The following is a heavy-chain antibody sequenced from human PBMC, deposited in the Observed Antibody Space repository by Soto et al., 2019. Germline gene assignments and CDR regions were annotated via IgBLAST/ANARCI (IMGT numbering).Heavy chain of an antibody. CDR3: ARGRIEGGRNFGY. J-gene: IGHJ4*02. Sequence: NPSETLSLTCTVSGGSVTSGNYYWNWIRQPPGKGLEWIGYIYYTGSTNYNPSLGSRVTISVDTSKNQFSLKLSSVTAADTAVYYCARGRIEGGRNFGYWGQGTLVTVSS. D-gene: IGHD1-26*01. V-gene: IGHV4-61*01. CDR1: GGSVTSGNYY. CDR2: IYYTGST.